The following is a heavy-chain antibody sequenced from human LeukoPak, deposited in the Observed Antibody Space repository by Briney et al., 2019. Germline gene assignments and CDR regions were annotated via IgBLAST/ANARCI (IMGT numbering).Heavy chain of an antibody. D-gene: IGHD1-26*01. J-gene: IGHJ2*01. V-gene: IGHV3-23*01. CDR1: GFTFSNYA. CDR3: VTSRRTGTYLEGYFDL. Sequence: PGGSLRLSCAASGFTFSNYAMSWVRQAPGKGLEWVSTISGSGGTTYYADSAKGRFTISRDNSKNTLYLQMNTLRAEDTAIFYCVTSRRTGTYLEGYFDLWGRGTLVTVSS. CDR2: ISGSGGTT.